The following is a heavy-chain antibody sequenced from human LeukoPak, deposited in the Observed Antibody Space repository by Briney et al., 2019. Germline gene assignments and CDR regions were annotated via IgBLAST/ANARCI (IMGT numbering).Heavy chain of an antibody. CDR2: IYFSGGT. CDR3: ARTSASGATYFDY. CDR1: GGSLSSYY. Sequence: SETLSLTCTVSGGSLSSYYWSWIRQPAGKGLEWIGRIYFSGGTHYIPSLESRVTMSVDTSKNQFSLKLSSVTAADTAVYYCARTSASGATYFDYWGQGTPVTVSS. J-gene: IGHJ4*02. V-gene: IGHV4-4*07. D-gene: IGHD1-26*01.